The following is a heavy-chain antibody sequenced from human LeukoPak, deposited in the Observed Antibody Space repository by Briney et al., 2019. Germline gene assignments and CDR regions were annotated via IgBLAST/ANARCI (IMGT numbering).Heavy chain of an antibody. Sequence: SETLSLXCAVYGGSFSGYYWSWIRRPPGEGLEWIGEINHSGSTNYNPSLKSRVTISVDTSKNQFSLKLSSVTAADTAVYYCASLKRGYYGSGSYYTLDYWGQGTLVTVSS. CDR2: INHSGST. CDR3: ASLKRGYYGSGSYYTLDY. V-gene: IGHV4-34*01. J-gene: IGHJ4*02. CDR1: GGSFSGYY. D-gene: IGHD3-10*01.